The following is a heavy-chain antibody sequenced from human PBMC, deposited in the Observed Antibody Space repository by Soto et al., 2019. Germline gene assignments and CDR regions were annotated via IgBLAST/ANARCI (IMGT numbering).Heavy chain of an antibody. CDR3: ARQVTSDILAPPCLLDS. Sequence: QLRLQESGPGRVKPSETLSLTCTVSGGSITNTDHFWGWIRQSPGRGLEWIGSIYYTGTTYYTPSLKNRVSLSVDTSSNQFSLNLRSVTAADTAMYYCARQVTSDILAPPCLLDSWGQGSQVIVSS. CDR1: GGSITNTDHF. D-gene: IGHD3-9*01. V-gene: IGHV4-39*01. CDR2: IYYTGTT. J-gene: IGHJ4*02.